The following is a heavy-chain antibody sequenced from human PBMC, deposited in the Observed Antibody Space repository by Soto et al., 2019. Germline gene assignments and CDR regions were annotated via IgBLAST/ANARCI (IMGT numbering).Heavy chain of an antibody. Sequence: QVQLVQSGAEVKKPGASVKVSCKASGYTFTSYAMHWVRQAPGQRLEWMGWINAGNGNTKYSQKFQGRVTITRDTAASTAYMELSSLRAEDTAVYYCARVDTAMVFSGAFDIWGQGTMVTVS. J-gene: IGHJ3*02. CDR1: GYTFTSYA. V-gene: IGHV1-3*01. CDR3: ARVDTAMVFSGAFDI. D-gene: IGHD5-18*01. CDR2: INAGNGNT.